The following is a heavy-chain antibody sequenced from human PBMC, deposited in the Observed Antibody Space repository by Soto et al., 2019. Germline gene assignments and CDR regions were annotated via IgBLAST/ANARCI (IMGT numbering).Heavy chain of an antibody. CDR2: ISAYNGNT. Sequence: ASVKVSCKASGYTFTSYGISWVRQAPGQGLEWMGWISAYNGNTNYAQKLQGRVTMTTDTSTSTAYMELRSLRSDDTAVYYCARDLSPYYDFWSGYHPREYYFDYWGQGTLVTVSS. J-gene: IGHJ4*02. V-gene: IGHV1-18*01. D-gene: IGHD3-3*01. CDR3: ARDLSPYYDFWSGYHPREYYFDY. CDR1: GYTFTSYG.